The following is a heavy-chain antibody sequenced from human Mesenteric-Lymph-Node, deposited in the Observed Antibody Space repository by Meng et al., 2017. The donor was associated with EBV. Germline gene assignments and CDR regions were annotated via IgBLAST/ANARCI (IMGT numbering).Heavy chain of an antibody. V-gene: IGHV7-4-1*02. J-gene: IGHJ4*02. D-gene: IGHD1-26*01. Sequence: QGQLLHSGSELKEPGAEGKVSCKASGYTFTSVCVNWVRQAPGQGLDWMGWINTETGSPMYAQGLTGRFVFSLDTSVSTAYLQINSLKAEDTAVYYCARNVGGGSYYFYWGQGTLVTVSS. CDR3: ARNVGGGSYYFY. CDR2: INTETGSP. CDR1: GYTFTSVC.